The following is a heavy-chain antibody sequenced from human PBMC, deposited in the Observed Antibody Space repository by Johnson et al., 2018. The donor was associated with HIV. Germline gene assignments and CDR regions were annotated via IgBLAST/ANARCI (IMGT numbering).Heavy chain of an antibody. J-gene: IGHJ3*02. CDR3: TTDLGVVGGFDI. Sequence: VQLVESGGSVIRPGGSLRLSCVGTGFTFENYGMSWVRQAPGKGLEWVGRIKSKTDGGTTDYAEPVKGRFTISRDDSKTTLFLQMNSLKIEDTAVYYCTTDLGVVGGFDIWGQGTMVSVS. V-gene: IGHV3-15*01. CDR2: IKSKTDGGTT. CDR1: GFTFENYG. D-gene: IGHD4-23*01.